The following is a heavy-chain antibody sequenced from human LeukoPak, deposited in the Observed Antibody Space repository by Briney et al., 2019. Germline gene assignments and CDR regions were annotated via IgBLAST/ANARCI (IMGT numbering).Heavy chain of an antibody. D-gene: IGHD1-1*01. V-gene: IGHV3-11*04. CDR1: GFTFSDYY. Sequence: GGSLRLSCAASGFTFSDYYMSWIRQAPGRGLEWISYISRDGSTIYYADSVKGRFTISRHNAKNSLYLQMNSLRAEDTAVYYCARCTTGRTFGSLREIKRYRETDYWGQGTLVTVSS. CDR3: ARCTTGRTFGSLREIKRYRETDY. J-gene: IGHJ4*02. CDR2: ISRDGSTI.